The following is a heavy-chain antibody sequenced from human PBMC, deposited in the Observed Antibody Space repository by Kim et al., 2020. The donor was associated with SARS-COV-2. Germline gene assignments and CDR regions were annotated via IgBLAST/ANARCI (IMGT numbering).Heavy chain of an antibody. CDR3: ARRKITFGGVLPHTSYYYYGMDV. CDR2: IDPSDSYT. Sequence: GESLKISCKGSGYSFTSYWISWVRQMPGKGLEWMGRIDPSDSYTNYSPSFQGHVTISADKSISTAYLQWSSLKASDTAMYYCARRKITFGGVLPHTSYYYYGMDVWGQGTTVTVSS. V-gene: IGHV5-10-1*01. CDR1: GYSFTSYW. J-gene: IGHJ6*02. D-gene: IGHD3-16*01.